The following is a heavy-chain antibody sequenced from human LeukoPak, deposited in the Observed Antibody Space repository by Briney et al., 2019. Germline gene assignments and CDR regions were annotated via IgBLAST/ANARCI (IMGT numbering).Heavy chain of an antibody. V-gene: IGHV4-39*01. J-gene: IGHJ4*02. CDR2: IYYSGST. CDR3: ARRVAAAGRAYFDY. D-gene: IGHD6-13*01. CDR1: GFTFSNYW. Sequence: PGGSLRLSCAASGFTFSNYWMSWVRQPPGKGLEWIGSIYYSGSTYYNPSLKSRVTISVDTSKNQFSLKLSSVTAADTAVYYCARRVAAAGRAYFDYWGQGTLVTVSS.